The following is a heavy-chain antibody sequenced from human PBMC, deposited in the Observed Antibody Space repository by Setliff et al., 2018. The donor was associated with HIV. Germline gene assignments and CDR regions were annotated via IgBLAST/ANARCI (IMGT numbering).Heavy chain of an antibody. D-gene: IGHD3-10*01. CDR1: GGSISSGGYY. V-gene: IGHV4-31*03. CDR3: ARDLRGARWYFDY. J-gene: IGHJ4*02. CDR2: IYYSGAT. Sequence: TVSGGSISSGGYYWSWIRQHPGKGLEWIGYIYYSGATYYNPSLRSRVTISVDSSKNQFSLRLSSLTAADTAVYFCARDLRGARWYFDYWSQGTLVTVSS.